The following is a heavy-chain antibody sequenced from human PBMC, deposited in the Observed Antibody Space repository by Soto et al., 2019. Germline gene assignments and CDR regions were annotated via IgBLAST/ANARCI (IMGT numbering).Heavy chain of an antibody. J-gene: IGHJ4*02. CDR1: GYTFTSYA. V-gene: IGHV1-3*01. D-gene: IGHD3-16*02. CDR3: ARVPYYDYVWGSYRYTDY. Sequence: ASVKVSCKASGYTFTSYAMHWVRQAPGQRLEWMGWINAGNGNTKYSQKFQGRVTITRDTSASTAYMELSSLRSEDTAVYYCARVPYYDYVWGSYRYTDYWGQGTLVTVSS. CDR2: INAGNGNT.